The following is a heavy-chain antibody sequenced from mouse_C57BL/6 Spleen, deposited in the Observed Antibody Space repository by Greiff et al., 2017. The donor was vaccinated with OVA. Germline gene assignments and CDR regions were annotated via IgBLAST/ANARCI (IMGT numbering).Heavy chain of an antibody. V-gene: IGHV1-53*01. CDR3: ARGVYDGYYYFDY. D-gene: IGHD2-3*01. J-gene: IGHJ2*01. CDR1: GYTFTSYW. CDR2: INPSNGGT. Sequence: VKLQQPGTELVKPGASVKLSCKASGYTFTSYWMHWVKQRPGQGLEWIGNINPSNGGTNYNEKFKSKATLTVDKSSSTAYMQLSSLTSEDSAVYYCARGVYDGYYYFDYWGQGTTLTVSS.